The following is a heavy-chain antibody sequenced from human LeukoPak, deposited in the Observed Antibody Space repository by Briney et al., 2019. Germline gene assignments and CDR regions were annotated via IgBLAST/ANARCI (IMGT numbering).Heavy chain of an antibody. J-gene: IGHJ4*02. V-gene: IGHV3-30*18. Sequence: GGSLRLSCAASGFTFSSYGMHWVRQAPGKGLEWVAVISYDGSNKYYADSVKGRFTIPRDNSKNTLYLQMNSLRAEDTAVYYCAKDVKDIVVVVAATPFGYFDYWGQGTLVTVSS. CDR1: GFTFSSYG. CDR3: AKDVKDIVVVVAATPFGYFDY. D-gene: IGHD2-15*01. CDR2: ISYDGSNK.